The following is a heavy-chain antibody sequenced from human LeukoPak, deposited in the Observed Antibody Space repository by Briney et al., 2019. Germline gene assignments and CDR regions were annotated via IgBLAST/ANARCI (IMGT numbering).Heavy chain of an antibody. J-gene: IGHJ4*02. CDR2: INPSGGST. D-gene: IGHD6-13*01. CDR1: GYTFTSYY. V-gene: IGHV1-46*01. CDR3: VSFVAAAGKEVDY. Sequence: GASVKVSCKASGYTFTSYYIHWVRQAPGQGLEWMGIINPSGGSTTYAQKFRGRVTMTRDTSTSTVYMELSSLRSEDTAVYYCVSFVAAAGKEVDYWGQGTLVTVS.